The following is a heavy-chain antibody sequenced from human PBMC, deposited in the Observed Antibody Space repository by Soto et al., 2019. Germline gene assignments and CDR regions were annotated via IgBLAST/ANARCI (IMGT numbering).Heavy chain of an antibody. Sequence: PGGSLRLSCAASGFTFSSYGMHWVRQAPGKGLEWVAVIWYDGSNKYYADSVKGRFTISRDNSKNTLYLQMNSLRAEDTAVYYCARDQGRFLEWLFPSFGMDVWGQGTTVTAP. CDR1: GFTFSSYG. V-gene: IGHV3-33*01. CDR3: ARDQGRFLEWLFPSFGMDV. D-gene: IGHD3-3*01. CDR2: IWYDGSNK. J-gene: IGHJ6*02.